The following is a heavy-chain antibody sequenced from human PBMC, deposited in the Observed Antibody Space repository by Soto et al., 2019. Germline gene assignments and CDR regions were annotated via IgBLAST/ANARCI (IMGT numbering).Heavy chain of an antibody. Sequence: ESLKISCKGSGYSFTSYWIGWVRQMPGKGLEWMGIIYPGDSDTRYSPSFQGQVTISADKSISTAYLQWGSLKASDTAMYYCARHDGRGAQYYYGMDVWGHGTTVTVSS. CDR3: ARHDGRGAQYYYGMDV. CDR1: GYSFTSYW. D-gene: IGHD1-26*01. CDR2: IYPGDSDT. J-gene: IGHJ6*02. V-gene: IGHV5-51*01.